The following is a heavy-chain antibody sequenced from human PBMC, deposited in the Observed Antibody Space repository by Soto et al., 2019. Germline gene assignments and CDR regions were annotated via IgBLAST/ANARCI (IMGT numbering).Heavy chain of an antibody. V-gene: IGHV3-21*02. J-gene: IGHJ6*02. CDR3: AGDRSALPWARAAMDV. CDR1: GFNFNTYS. CDR2: ISTSGGYK. D-gene: IGHD4-17*01. Sequence: EVRLVESGGGLVKPGGSLRVSCAASGFNFNTYSMNWVRQAPGKGLEWVSFISTSGGYKYYADSVRGRFTISRDNAKKSVSLEMNSLTADHTAVYYCAGDRSALPWARAAMDVWGQGTTVTV.